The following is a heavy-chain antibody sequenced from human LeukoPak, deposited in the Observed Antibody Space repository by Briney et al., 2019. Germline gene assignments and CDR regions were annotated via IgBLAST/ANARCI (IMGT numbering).Heavy chain of an antibody. D-gene: IGHD3-22*01. V-gene: IGHV4-34*01. J-gene: IGHJ5*02. CDR2: INHSGST. Sequence: SETLSLTCAVYGGSFSGYYWSWIRQPPGKGLEWIGEINHSGSTNYNPSLKSRVTISVDTSKNQFSLKLSSVTAADTAVYYCARGASYYYDSSGSAQTHNWFDPWGQGTLVTVSS. CDR3: ARGASYYYDSSGSAQTHNWFDP. CDR1: GGSFSGYY.